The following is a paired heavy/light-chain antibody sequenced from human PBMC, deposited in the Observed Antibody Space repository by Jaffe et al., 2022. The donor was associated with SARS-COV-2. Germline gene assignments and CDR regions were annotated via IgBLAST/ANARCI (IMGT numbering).Light chain of an antibody. Sequence: QSALTQPPSASGSPGQSVTISCTGTSSDIGGHNYVSWYQQHPGKAPKLMIYEVTKRPSGVPDRFSGSKSGNTASLTVSGLQAEDEAEYYCSSYAGSDNFVVFGGGTKLTVL. J-gene: IGLJ2*01. CDR3: SSYAGSDNFVV. CDR2: EVT. CDR1: SSDIGGHNY. V-gene: IGLV2-8*01.
Heavy chain of an antibody. CDR3: ARQQFDTGFVMAGFDI. Sequence: QVHLVESGGGLVKPGGSLRLSCAASGFSFSDHYMSWVRQAPGKGLEWVSYIGGSGTTINYADSVRGRFTISRDNAKRSLSLQMDSLRTEDTAVYYCARQQFDTGFVMAGFDIWGQGTMVTVSS. CDR1: GFSFSDHY. J-gene: IGHJ3*02. CDR2: IGGSGTTI. D-gene: IGHD2-8*02. V-gene: IGHV3-11*01.